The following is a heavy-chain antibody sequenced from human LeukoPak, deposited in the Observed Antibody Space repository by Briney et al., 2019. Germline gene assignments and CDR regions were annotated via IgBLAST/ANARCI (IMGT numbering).Heavy chain of an antibody. CDR3: ARGRGLLWCGEFINWFDP. CDR1: GYTFTSYD. Sequence: ASVKVSCKASGYTFTSYDINWVRQATGQGLEWMGWMNPNSGNTGYAQKFQGRVTMTRNTSISTAYMELSSLRSEDTAVYYCARGRGLLWCGEFINWFDPWGQGTLVTVSS. CDR2: MNPNSGNT. V-gene: IGHV1-8*01. J-gene: IGHJ5*02. D-gene: IGHD3-10*01.